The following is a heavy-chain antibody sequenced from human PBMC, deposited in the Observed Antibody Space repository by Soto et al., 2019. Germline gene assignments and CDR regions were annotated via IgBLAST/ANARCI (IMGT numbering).Heavy chain of an antibody. V-gene: IGHV1-18*01. D-gene: IGHD1-1*01. CDR2: ISAYNGYT. Sequence: AASVKVSCKASGYSFTSYGISWVRQAPGQGLEWMGWISAYNGYTKYAHNFQGRVTMTTDTSTSTAYMELRSLRSDDTAVYYCATWGERSSPNWFDPRGQGPLLTVSS. CDR3: ATWGERSSPNWFDP. J-gene: IGHJ5*02. CDR1: GYSFTSYG.